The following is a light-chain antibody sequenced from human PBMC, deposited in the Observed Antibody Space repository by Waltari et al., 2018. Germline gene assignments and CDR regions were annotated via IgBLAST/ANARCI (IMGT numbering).Light chain of an antibody. J-gene: IGLJ2*01. Sequence: QSALTQPASVSGSPGQSITISGTGPSSHIGAYPHFPLYQQFPGKAPKLIIYDVSKRPSGVSNRFSGSKSGDSASLTISGLQVDDEAHYHCASYTSGSTHVAFGGGTQVTVL. CDR3: ASYTSGSTHVA. CDR2: DVS. V-gene: IGLV2-14*01. CDR1: SSHIGAYPH.